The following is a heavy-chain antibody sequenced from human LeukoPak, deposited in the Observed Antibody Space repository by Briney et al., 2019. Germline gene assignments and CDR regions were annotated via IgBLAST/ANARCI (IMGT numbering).Heavy chain of an antibody. D-gene: IGHD3-3*01. V-gene: IGHV3-11*04. CDR1: GFTFRDYY. Sequence: GGSLRLSCLASGFTFRDYYMTWIRQAPGKGLEWISFISSRGTTTDYADSVKGRFTISRDNAKNSLYLQMNSLRAEDTAVYYCARWRGSYYMDVWGKGTTVTVSS. CDR3: ARWRGSYYMDV. CDR2: ISSRGTTT. J-gene: IGHJ6*03.